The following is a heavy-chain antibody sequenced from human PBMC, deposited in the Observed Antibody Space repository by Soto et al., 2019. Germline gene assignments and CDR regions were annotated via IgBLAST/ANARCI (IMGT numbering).Heavy chain of an antibody. CDR3: ARGHCSSTSCQNWFDP. Sequence: SETLSLTCAVYGGSFSGYYWSWIRQPPGKGLEWIGEINHSGSTNYNPSIKSRVTISVDTSKNQFSLKLRSVTAADTAVYYCARGHCSSTSCQNWFDPWGQGTLVTVSS. CDR2: INHSGST. D-gene: IGHD2-2*01. J-gene: IGHJ5*02. CDR1: GGSFSGYY. V-gene: IGHV4-34*01.